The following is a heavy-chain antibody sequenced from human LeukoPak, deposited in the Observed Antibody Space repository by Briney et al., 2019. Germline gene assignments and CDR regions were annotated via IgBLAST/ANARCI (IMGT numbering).Heavy chain of an antibody. V-gene: IGHV3-23*01. D-gene: IGHD1-26*01. J-gene: IGHJ4*02. CDR3: AKRMGGTKSFDY. CDR1: GFTFGSYA. CDR2: ISGSGGTT. Sequence: AGGSLRLSCAASGFTFGSYAMSWVRQAPGKGLEWVSVISGSGGTTYYADSVKGRFTISRDNSENTLYLQMNSLRAEDTAVFYCAKRMGGTKSFDYWGQGTLVTVSS.